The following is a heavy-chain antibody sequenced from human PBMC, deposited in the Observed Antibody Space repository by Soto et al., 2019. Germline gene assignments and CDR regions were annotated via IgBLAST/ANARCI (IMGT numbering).Heavy chain of an antibody. V-gene: IGHV3-30-3*01. CDR3: ARDGGGKVVVAAKHGMDV. CDR1: GFTFSSYA. D-gene: IGHD2-15*01. CDR2: ISYDGSNK. Sequence: QVQLVESGGGVVQPGRSLRLSCAASGFTFSSYAMHWVRQAPGKGLEWVAVISYDGSNKYYADSVKGRFTISRENSKNTLYLQMNSLRAEDTAVYYCARDGGGKVVVAAKHGMDVWGQGTTVTVSS. J-gene: IGHJ6*02.